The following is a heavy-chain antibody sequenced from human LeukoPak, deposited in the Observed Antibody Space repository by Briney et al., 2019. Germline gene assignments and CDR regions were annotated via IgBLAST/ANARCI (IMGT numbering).Heavy chain of an antibody. CDR1: GGSIKTYY. Sequence: SETLSLTCTVSGGSIKTYYWSWIRQPPGKGLEWIAYIYYDGSTSYNPSLQSRLTISVDTSKNQFSLSLTSVTSADTAVYYCARSPSSGGSYTYYFDFWGQGTLATVSS. CDR3: ARSPSSGGSYTYYFDF. CDR2: IYYDGST. J-gene: IGHJ4*02. V-gene: IGHV4-59*01. D-gene: IGHD3-16*01.